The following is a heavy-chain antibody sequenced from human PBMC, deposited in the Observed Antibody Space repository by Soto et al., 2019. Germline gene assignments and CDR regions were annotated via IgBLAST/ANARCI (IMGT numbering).Heavy chain of an antibody. J-gene: IGHJ1*01. Sequence: GFLRLSCAASGLTFWTYAMSWVRQAPGKGLEWVSVISGTGGGTSYADSVKGRFTISVDNSKNTLYLQMNSLGVEDTAVYYCARHPAPGYYYDSSGYYGYFQHWGQGTPVTVSS. V-gene: IGHV3-23*01. CDR2: ISGTGGGT. CDR1: GLTFWTYA. CDR3: ARHPAPGYYYDSSGYYGYFQH. D-gene: IGHD3-22*01.